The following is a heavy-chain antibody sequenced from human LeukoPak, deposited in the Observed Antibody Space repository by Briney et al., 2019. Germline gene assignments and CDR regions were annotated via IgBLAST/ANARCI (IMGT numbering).Heavy chain of an antibody. Sequence: GGSLRLSCAASGFTFSSYAMSWLRQAPGKGLEWVSAISGSGGSTYYADSVKGRFTISRDNSKNTLYLQMNSLRAEDTAVYYCAHFGGVTHYYGMDVWGQGTTVTVSS. J-gene: IGHJ6*02. V-gene: IGHV3-23*01. CDR3: AHFGGVTHYYGMDV. CDR2: ISGSGGST. D-gene: IGHD3-16*01. CDR1: GFTFSSYA.